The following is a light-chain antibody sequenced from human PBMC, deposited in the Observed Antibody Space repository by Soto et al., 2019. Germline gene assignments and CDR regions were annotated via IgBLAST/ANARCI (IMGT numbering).Light chain of an antibody. CDR3: QSYDSSLSVV. J-gene: IGLJ2*01. V-gene: IGLV1-40*01. CDR1: SSNIGASYH. CDR2: GNN. Sequence: QSVLTQPPSVSGAPGQRVTIPCTGSSSNIGASYHVHWYQQLPGTAPKPLIYGNNNRPSGVPDRFSGSRSGTSASLAITGLQAEDEADYYCQSYDSSLSVVFGGGTKLTVL.